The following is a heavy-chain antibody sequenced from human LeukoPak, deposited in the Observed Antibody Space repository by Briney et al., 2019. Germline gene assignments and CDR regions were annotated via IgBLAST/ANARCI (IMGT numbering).Heavy chain of an antibody. V-gene: IGHV1-8*01. Sequence: ASVKVSCKASRYTFSSSDINWVRQAAGQGFEWMGWMSPTSGNTGYAQNFQGRVTMTRDTSISTAYMELTSLGSEDTAVYYCARGDPEYSSGWWADYWGQGTLVTVSS. CDR2: MSPTSGNT. D-gene: IGHD6-19*01. CDR1: RYTFSSSD. J-gene: IGHJ4*02. CDR3: ARGDPEYSSGWWADY.